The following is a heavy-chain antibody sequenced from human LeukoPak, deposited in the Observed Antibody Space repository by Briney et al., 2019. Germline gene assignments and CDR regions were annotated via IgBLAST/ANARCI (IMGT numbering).Heavy chain of an antibody. J-gene: IGHJ4*02. CDR1: GFTFSDYY. CDR2: ISSSGSTI. Sequence: PGGSLRLSCAASGFTFSDYYMSWIRQAPGKGLEWVSYISSSGSTIYYAGSVKGRFTISRDNAKNSLYLQMNSLRAEDTAVYYCARPASYYYDSSGYYYWGQGTLVTVSS. CDR3: ARPASYYYDSSGYYY. D-gene: IGHD3-22*01. V-gene: IGHV3-11*04.